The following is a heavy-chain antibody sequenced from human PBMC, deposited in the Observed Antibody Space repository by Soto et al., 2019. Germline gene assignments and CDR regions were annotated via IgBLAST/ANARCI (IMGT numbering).Heavy chain of an antibody. CDR3: ARLGPVLRFLEWPQDVYYYYGMDV. CDR2: ISSSSSTI. D-gene: IGHD3-3*01. J-gene: IGHJ6*02. CDR1: GFTFSSYS. V-gene: IGHV3-48*02. Sequence: PGGSLRLSCAASGFTFSSYSMNWVRQAPGKGLEWVSYISSSSSTIYYADSVKGRFTISRDNAKNSLYLQMNSLRDEDTAVYYCARLGPVLRFLEWPQDVYYYYGMDVWGQGTTVTVSS.